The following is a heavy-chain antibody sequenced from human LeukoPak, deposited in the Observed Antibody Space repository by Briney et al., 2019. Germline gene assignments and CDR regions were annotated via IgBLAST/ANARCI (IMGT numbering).Heavy chain of an antibody. Sequence: ASVKVSCKASGYTFTTYGITWERQAPGQGLEWMGWISAYNGNTNYAQKLQGRVTMTTDTSTSTAYMELRSLRSDDTAVYYCARALVDGYKELGYWGQGTLVTVSS. CDR3: ARALVDGYKELGY. CDR2: ISAYNGNT. J-gene: IGHJ4*02. V-gene: IGHV1-18*01. CDR1: GYTFTTYG. D-gene: IGHD5-24*01.